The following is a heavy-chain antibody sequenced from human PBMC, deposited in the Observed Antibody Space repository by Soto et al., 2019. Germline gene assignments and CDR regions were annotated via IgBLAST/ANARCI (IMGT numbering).Heavy chain of an antibody. Sequence: GASVKVSCKASGYTFTSYGISWVRQAPGQGLEWMGWISAGNGNTGYAQKFQGRVTMTRNTSISTAYMELSSLRSEDTAVYYCARGPSKKLFMITFGGVIATNWFDPWGQGTLVTVSS. J-gene: IGHJ5*02. CDR1: GYTFTSYG. D-gene: IGHD3-16*02. CDR3: ARGPSKKLFMITFGGVIATNWFDP. V-gene: IGHV1-8*02. CDR2: ISAGNGNT.